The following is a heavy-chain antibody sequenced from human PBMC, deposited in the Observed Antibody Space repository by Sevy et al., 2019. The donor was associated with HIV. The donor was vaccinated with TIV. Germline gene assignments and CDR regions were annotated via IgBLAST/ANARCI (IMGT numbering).Heavy chain of an antibody. D-gene: IGHD3-10*01. J-gene: IGHJ4*02. CDR1: GFTFSSYG. CDR3: ASQRITIVRGVIGLDY. Sequence: GGSLRLSCAASGFTFSSYGMHWVRQAPGKGLEWVAVISYDGSNKYYADSVKGRFTISRDNSKNTLYLQMNSLRAEDTAVYYCASQRITIVRGVIGLDYWGQGTLVTVSS. CDR2: ISYDGSNK. V-gene: IGHV3-30*03.